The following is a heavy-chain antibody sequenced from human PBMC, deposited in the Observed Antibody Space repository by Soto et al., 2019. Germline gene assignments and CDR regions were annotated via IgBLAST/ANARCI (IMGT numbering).Heavy chain of an antibody. CDR3: ARDYKYDTSGIDY. CDR1: GGSINSGDYY. V-gene: IGHV4-30-4*01. J-gene: IGHJ4*02. Sequence: SETLSLTCTVSGGSINSGDYYWSWIRQPPGKGLEWIGYIYYSGTTYYNPSLKNRVAISVDTSKNQFSLRLSSVTAADTAVYYCARDYKYDTSGIDYWGQGTLVT. D-gene: IGHD3-22*01. CDR2: IYYSGTT.